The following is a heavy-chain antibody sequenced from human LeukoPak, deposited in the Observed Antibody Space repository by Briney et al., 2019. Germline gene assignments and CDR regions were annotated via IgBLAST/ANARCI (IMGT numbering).Heavy chain of an antibody. CDR3: VREGEGPLSKDFDY. J-gene: IGHJ4*02. Sequence: ASVKVSCKASGYTFTAYYVHWVRQAPGQGREWMGWINPNSGDTGYAQTFQGRVTMTRDASMSTAYMELTRLTSDDTAVYYCVREGEGPLSKDFDYWGQGTLVTVSS. V-gene: IGHV1-2*02. CDR2: INPNSGDT. CDR1: GYTFTAYY. D-gene: IGHD2/OR15-2a*01.